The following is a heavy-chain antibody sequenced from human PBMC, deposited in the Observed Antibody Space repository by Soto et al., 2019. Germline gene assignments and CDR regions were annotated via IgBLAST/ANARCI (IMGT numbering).Heavy chain of an antibody. CDR3: ARPAHSSSWLSFSY. CDR1: GFSLSNARMG. V-gene: IGHV2-26*01. D-gene: IGHD6-13*01. Sequence: QVTLKESGPVLVKPTETLTLTCTVSGFSLSNARMGVSWIRQPPGKALEWLAHIFWNDETSYSPSLRSRLTISKDTSKSQVVLTMTNMDPVDTATYYCARPAHSSSWLSFSYWGQGTLATVSS. CDR2: IFWNDET. J-gene: IGHJ4*02.